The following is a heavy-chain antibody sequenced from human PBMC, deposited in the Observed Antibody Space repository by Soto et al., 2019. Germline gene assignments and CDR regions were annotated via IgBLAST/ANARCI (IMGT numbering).Heavy chain of an antibody. CDR1: GGSFSGYY. CDR3: ARGSFSRLVYYYYYMDV. Sequence: QVQLQQWGAGLLKPSETLSLTCAVYGGSFSGYYWSWIRQPPGKGLEWIMEINHSGSTNYNPSLKSRVTISVDTSKNQFSLKQSSVAAADTAVYYCARGSFSRLVYYYYYMDVWGKGTTVTVSS. V-gene: IGHV4-34*01. D-gene: IGHD6-6*01. J-gene: IGHJ6*03. CDR2: INHSGST.